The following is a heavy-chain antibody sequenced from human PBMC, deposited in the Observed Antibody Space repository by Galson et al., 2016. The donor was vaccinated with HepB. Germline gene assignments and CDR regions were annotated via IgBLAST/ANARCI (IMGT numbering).Heavy chain of an antibody. CDR1: GFTFTRHW. Sequence: SVKVSCKASGFTFTRHWMHWVRQAPGQGLEWMGIIDPSGTTTFYAQSFQGRVSMTRDSSTSTAYMQLSGLRSEDTAVYYCARDNSNEGDGHAAWWFDPWGQGTLVTVSS. CDR3: ARDNSNEGDGHAAWWFDP. CDR2: IDPSGTTT. J-gene: IGHJ5*02. V-gene: IGHV1-46*01. D-gene: IGHD1-20*01.